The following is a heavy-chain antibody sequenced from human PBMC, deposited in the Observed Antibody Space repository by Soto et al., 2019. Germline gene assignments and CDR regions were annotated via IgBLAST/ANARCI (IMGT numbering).Heavy chain of an antibody. J-gene: IGHJ4*02. CDR3: AKEKYSSSWYGSHYFDY. Sequence: GGSLRLSCAASGFTFSSYGMHWVRQAPGKGLEWVAVISYDGSNKYYADSVKGRFTISRDNSKNTLYLQMNSLRAEDTAVYYCAKEKYSSSWYGSHYFDYWGQGTLVTVSS. CDR1: GFTFSSYG. V-gene: IGHV3-30*18. D-gene: IGHD6-13*01. CDR2: ISYDGSNK.